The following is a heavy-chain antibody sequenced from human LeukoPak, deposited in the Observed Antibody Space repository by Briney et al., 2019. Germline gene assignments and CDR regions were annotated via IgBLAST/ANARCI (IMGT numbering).Heavy chain of an antibody. D-gene: IGHD2-15*01. CDR2: ISGRSADI. CDR3: AKAGWNY. CDR1: GFTFSSYE. J-gene: IGHJ4*02. V-gene: IGHV3-21*04. Sequence: GGSLRLSCAASGFTFSSYEMNWVRQAPGKGLEWVSSISGRSADIYYADSVKGRFTISRDNAKNSVFLQVNNLRAEDTAVYYCAKAGWNYWGQGTLVTVSS.